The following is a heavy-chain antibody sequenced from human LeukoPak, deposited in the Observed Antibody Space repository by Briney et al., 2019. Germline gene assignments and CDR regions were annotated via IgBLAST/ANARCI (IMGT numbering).Heavy chain of an antibody. V-gene: IGHV3-30*03. Sequence: PGGSLRLSCAASGFTFSSYGMHWVRQAPGKGLEWVAVISYDGSNKYYADSVKGRFTISRDNSKNTLYLQMNSLRAEDTAVYYCARDLNYYGSGSYLVPDYWGQGTLVTVSS. D-gene: IGHD3-10*01. CDR3: ARDLNYYGSGSYLVPDY. J-gene: IGHJ4*02. CDR2: ISYDGSNK. CDR1: GFTFSSYG.